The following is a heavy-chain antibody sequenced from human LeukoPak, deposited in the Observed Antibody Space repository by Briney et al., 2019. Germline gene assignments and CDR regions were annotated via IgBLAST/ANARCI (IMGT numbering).Heavy chain of an antibody. CDR2: INPNSGGT. D-gene: IGHD2-15*01. Sequence: ASVKVSCKASGYTFTGYYMHWVRQAPGQGLEWMGWINPNSGGTNYAQKFQGRVTMTRDTSISTAYMELSRLRSDDTAVYYCARDRGVVVVAATLVGWGQGTLVTVSS. V-gene: IGHV1-2*02. CDR1: GYTFTGYY. CDR3: ARDRGVVVVAATLVG. J-gene: IGHJ4*02.